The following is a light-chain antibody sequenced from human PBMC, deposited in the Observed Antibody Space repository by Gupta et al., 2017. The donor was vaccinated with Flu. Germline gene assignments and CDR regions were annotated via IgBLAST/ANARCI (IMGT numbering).Light chain of an antibody. Sequence: SYELTQPPSVSVSPGQTASITCSGDKLGDKYACWYQQKPDQSPVLVIYQDTKRPSGIPERFSGSNSGNTATLTISGTQAMDEADYYCQAWDNSIVVFGGGTKLTVL. CDR1: KLGDKY. CDR2: QDT. V-gene: IGLV3-1*01. CDR3: QAWDNSIVV. J-gene: IGLJ2*01.